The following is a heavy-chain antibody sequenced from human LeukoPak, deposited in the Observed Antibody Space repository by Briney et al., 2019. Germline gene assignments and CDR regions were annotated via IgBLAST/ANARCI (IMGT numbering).Heavy chain of an antibody. Sequence: NPSETLSLTCTVSGGSIRSTSYYWGWIRQPPGKGLEWIGSIYYRGSTYYNPSLKSRVTISVDTSKNQFSLKLSSVTAADTAVYYCARDSQVWYAVDYWGQGTLVTVSS. CDR2: IYYRGST. CDR3: ARDSQVWYAVDY. D-gene: IGHD5-18*01. V-gene: IGHV4-39*07. J-gene: IGHJ4*02. CDR1: GGSIRSTSYY.